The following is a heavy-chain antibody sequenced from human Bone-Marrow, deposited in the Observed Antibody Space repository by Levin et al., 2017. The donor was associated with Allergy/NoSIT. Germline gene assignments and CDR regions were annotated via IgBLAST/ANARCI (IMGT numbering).Heavy chain of an antibody. J-gene: IGHJ3*02. V-gene: IGHV3-15*04. Sequence: LSLTCAASEFTFNNVWMTWVRQAPGKGLEWVARVASKTDVETADYSAPVKGRFTVSINASKNTLYLQMNSLKTEDTGVYYCTRQQSAAFDIWGQGTMVTVSS. CDR1: EFTFNNVW. CDR2: VASKTDVETA. D-gene: IGHD1-1*01. CDR3: TRQQSAAFDI.